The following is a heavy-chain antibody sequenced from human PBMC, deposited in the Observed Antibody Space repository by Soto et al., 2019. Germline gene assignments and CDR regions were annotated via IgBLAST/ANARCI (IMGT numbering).Heavy chain of an antibody. D-gene: IGHD2-2*01. CDR3: ARGRRNCSSTSCRASHYYYMDV. Sequence: PGGSLRLSCAASGFTFSSYSMNWVRQAPGKGLEWVSYISSSSSTIYYADSVKGRFTISRDNAKNSLYLQMNSLRADDTAVYYCARGRRNCSSTSCRASHYYYMDVWGKGTTVTVSS. J-gene: IGHJ6*03. CDR2: ISSSSSTI. V-gene: IGHV3-48*01. CDR1: GFTFSSYS.